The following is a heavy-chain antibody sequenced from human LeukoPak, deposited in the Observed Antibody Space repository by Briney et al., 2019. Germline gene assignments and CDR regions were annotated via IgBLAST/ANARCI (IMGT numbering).Heavy chain of an antibody. J-gene: IGHJ4*02. Sequence: SETLSLTCTVSGGSISTYYWSWIRQPPGKGLEWIGYIRYSGSTNYNPSLKSRVTISVDMSKNQLSLKLSSVTAADTAVYYCARSSGWYLLDYWGQGTLVSVSS. V-gene: IGHV4-59*01. CDR2: IRYSGST. CDR3: ARSSGWYLLDY. D-gene: IGHD6-19*01. CDR1: GGSISTYY.